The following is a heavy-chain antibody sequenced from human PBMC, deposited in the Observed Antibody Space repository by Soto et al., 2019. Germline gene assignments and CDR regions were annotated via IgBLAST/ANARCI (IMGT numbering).Heavy chain of an antibody. V-gene: IGHV1-69*02. CDR3: ASLPDYGGNSLDY. J-gene: IGHJ4*02. CDR2: IIPILGIA. D-gene: IGHD4-17*01. Sequence: QVQLVQSGAEVKKPGSSVKVSCKASGGTFSSYTISWVRQAPGQGLEWMGRIIPILGIASYAQKFQGRVTITADKSTSTAYMELSSLRSEDTAVYYCASLPDYGGNSLDYWGQGTLVTVSS. CDR1: GGTFSSYT.